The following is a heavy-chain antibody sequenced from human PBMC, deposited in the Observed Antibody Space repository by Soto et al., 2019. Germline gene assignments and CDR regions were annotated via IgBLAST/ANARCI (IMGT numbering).Heavy chain of an antibody. V-gene: IGHV1-3*01. CDR1: GYTFTSYA. CDR2: INAGNGNT. D-gene: IGHD6-19*01. Sequence: ASVKVSCKASGYTFTSYAMHWVRQAPGQRLEWMGWINAGNGNTKYSQKFQGRVTITRDTSASTAYMELSSLRSEDTAVYYCARDAGVSGSSGWWVYWGQGTLVTVSS. J-gene: IGHJ4*02. CDR3: ARDAGVSGSSGWWVY.